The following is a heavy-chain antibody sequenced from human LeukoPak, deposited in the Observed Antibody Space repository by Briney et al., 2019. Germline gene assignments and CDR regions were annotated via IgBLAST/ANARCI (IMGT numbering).Heavy chain of an antibody. J-gene: IGHJ4*02. CDR2: ISSSSSYI. V-gene: IGHV3-21*01. Sequence: GGSLRLSCAASGFTFSSYWMSWVRQAPGKGLEWVSSISSSSSYIYYADSVKGRFTISRDNAKNSLYLQMNSLRAEDTAVYYCARGSCSGGSCYSCNHWGQGTLVTVSS. D-gene: IGHD2-15*01. CDR3: ARGSCSGGSCYSCNH. CDR1: GFTFSSYW.